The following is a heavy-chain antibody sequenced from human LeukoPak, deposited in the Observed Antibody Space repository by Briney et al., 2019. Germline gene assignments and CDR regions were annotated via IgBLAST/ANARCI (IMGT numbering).Heavy chain of an antibody. D-gene: IGHD2-15*01. CDR2: ISGSGDNT. J-gene: IGHJ6*03. CDR3: ARDRSCTGGSCYMDV. Sequence: GGSLRLSCAASGFTFSTYAMSWVRQAPGKGLEWVSGISGSGDNTNCADSVKGRFTISRDNSKNTLSLQMSSLRVEDTAVYYCARDRSCTGGSCYMDVWGRGTTVTVSS. CDR1: GFTFSTYA. V-gene: IGHV3-23*01.